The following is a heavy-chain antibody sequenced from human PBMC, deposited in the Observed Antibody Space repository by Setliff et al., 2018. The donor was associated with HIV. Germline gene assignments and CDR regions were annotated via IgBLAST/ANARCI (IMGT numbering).Heavy chain of an antibody. CDR1: GFTFTTSW. CDR3: ARSRLLNPIYYYYMDV. Sequence: GESLKISCEASGFTFTTSWMHWVRQSPGKGPVWVSRISSDGTSIYADSVKGRFTISRDNAKNTLYLQMNSLRAEDTAVYYCARSRLLNPIYYYYMDVWGKGTTVTVSS. CDR2: ISSDGTSI. J-gene: IGHJ6*03. D-gene: IGHD3-22*01. V-gene: IGHV3-74*01.